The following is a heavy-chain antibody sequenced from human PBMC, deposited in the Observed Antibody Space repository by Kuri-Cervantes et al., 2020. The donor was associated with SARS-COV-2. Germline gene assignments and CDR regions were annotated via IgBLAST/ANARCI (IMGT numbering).Heavy chain of an antibody. CDR1: GFTFSSYA. D-gene: IGHD3-9*01. Sequence: ESLKISCAASGFTFSSYAMSWVRQAPGKGLEWVSAISGSGGSTYYADSVKGRFTISRDNSKNTLYLQMNSLRAEDTAVYYRARDRGEDLTLYDILTGYYDYYYYMDVWGKGTTVTVSS. CDR2: ISGSGGST. CDR3: ARDRGEDLTLYDILTGYYDYYYYMDV. V-gene: IGHV3-23*01. J-gene: IGHJ6*03.